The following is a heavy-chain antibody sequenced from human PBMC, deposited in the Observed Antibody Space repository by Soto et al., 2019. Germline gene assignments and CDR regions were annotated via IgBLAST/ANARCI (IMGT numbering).Heavy chain of an antibody. CDR1: GYTFTSYS. J-gene: IGHJ6*02. CDR3: ARVFYGDYVGYYYYGMDV. V-gene: IGHV1-46*01. CDR2: INPSSGRT. D-gene: IGHD4-17*01. Sequence: ASVKVSCKASGYTFTSYSMHWVRQAPGQGLEWMGIINPSSGRTSYAQNFQGRVTMTSDTSTSIVYMELRSLRSDDTAVYYCARVFYGDYVGYYYYGMDVWGQGTTVTVSS.